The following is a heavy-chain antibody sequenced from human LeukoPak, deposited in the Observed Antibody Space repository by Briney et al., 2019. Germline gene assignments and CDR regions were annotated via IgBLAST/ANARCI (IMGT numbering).Heavy chain of an antibody. D-gene: IGHD2-15*01. CDR2: ISWNSGTI. CDR1: GFTFDDNT. J-gene: IGHJ4*02. CDR3: AKDGSYCSGGYCPQGTDYFDY. V-gene: IGHV3-9*01. Sequence: PGRSLRLSCAASGFTFDDNTMHWVRQAPGKGLEWVSGISWNSGTIGYADSVKGRFTISRDNAKNSLFLQMNSLRAEDTALYYCAKDGSYCSGGYCPQGTDYFDYWGQGTLVSVSS.